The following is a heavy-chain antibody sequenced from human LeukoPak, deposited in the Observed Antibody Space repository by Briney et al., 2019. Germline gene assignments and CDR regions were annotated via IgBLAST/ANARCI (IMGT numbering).Heavy chain of an antibody. CDR3: ARDLNYYDSSGPGGTDY. CDR2: IIPIFGTA. V-gene: IGHV1-69*13. CDR1: GGTFSSYA. D-gene: IGHD3-22*01. Sequence: SVKVSCKASGGTFSSYAISWVRQAPGQGLEWMGGIIPIFGTANYAQKFQGRVTITADESTSTAYMELSSLRSEDTAVYYCARDLNYYDSSGPGGTDYWGQGTLVTVSS. J-gene: IGHJ4*02.